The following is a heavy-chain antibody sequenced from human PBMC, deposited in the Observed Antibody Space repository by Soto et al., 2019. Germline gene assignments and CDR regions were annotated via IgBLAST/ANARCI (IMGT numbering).Heavy chain of an antibody. CDR1: GGSVSSGSYY. J-gene: IGHJ4*02. CDR3: ARATQDPITMGY. V-gene: IGHV4-61*01. Sequence: PSETLSLTCTVSGGSVSSGSYYWSWIRQPPGKGLEWIGYIYYSGSTNYNPSLKSRVTISVDTSKNQFSLKLSSVTAADTAVYYCARATQDPITMGYWGQGTLVTVS. D-gene: IGHD3-10*01. CDR2: IYYSGST.